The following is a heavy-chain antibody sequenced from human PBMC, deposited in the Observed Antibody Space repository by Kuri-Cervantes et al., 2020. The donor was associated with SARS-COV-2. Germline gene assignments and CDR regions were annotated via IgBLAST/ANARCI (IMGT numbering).Heavy chain of an antibody. CDR1: GYTFTSYG. D-gene: IGHD2-2*01. CDR2: ISAYNGNT. V-gene: IGHV1-18*01. Sequence: ASVKVSCKASGYTFTSYGISWVRQAPGQGLEWMGWISAYNGNTNYAQKLQGRVTMTTDTSTSTAYMELRSLRSDDTAVYCCARVGEDIVVVPAAIPYYHYYMDVWGKGTTVTVSS. J-gene: IGHJ6*03. CDR3: ARVGEDIVVVPAAIPYYHYYMDV.